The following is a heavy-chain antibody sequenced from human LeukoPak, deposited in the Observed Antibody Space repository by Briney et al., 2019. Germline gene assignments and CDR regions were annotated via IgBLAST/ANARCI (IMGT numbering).Heavy chain of an antibody. D-gene: IGHD3-10*01. J-gene: IGHJ5*02. CDR1: GGSFSGYY. CDR3: ASYHGSGSYPRANWFDP. Sequence: PSETLSLTCAVYGGSFSGYYLSWIRQPPGKGLEWIGEIKDSGRNNYNPSLKSRVTMSADTSKNQFSLNLSSVTAADTAVYYCASYHGSGSYPRANWFDPWGQGTLVTVSS. CDR2: IKDSGRN. V-gene: IGHV4-34*01.